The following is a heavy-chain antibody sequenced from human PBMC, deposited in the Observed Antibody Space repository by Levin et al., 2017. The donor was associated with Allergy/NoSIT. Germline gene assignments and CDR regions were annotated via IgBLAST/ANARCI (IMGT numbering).Heavy chain of an antibody. CDR1: GGSISSSSYY. Sequence: SETLSLTCTVSGGSISSSSYYWGWIRQPPGKGLEWIGSIYYSGSTYYNPSLKSRVTISVDTSKNQFSLKLSSVTAADTAVYYCARLSQQLVAGYYYYYGMDVWGQGTTVTVSS. CDR3: ARLSQQLVAGYYYYYGMDV. CDR2: IYYSGST. V-gene: IGHV4-39*01. D-gene: IGHD6-13*01. J-gene: IGHJ6*02.